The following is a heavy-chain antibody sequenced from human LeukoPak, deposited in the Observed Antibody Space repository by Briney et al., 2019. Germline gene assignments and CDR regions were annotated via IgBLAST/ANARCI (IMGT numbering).Heavy chain of an antibody. Sequence: GGSLRLSCAASGFTFSRYGMHWVRQAPVKGLEYVSGISSDGGSTYYGDSVKGRFTISRDNSKNTVDLQMGSLRPEDMAVYYCAREERSQGFRTFDIWGQGTMVTVSS. D-gene: IGHD1-14*01. CDR3: AREERSQGFRTFDI. CDR2: ISSDGGST. CDR1: GFTFSRYG. J-gene: IGHJ3*02. V-gene: IGHV3-64*02.